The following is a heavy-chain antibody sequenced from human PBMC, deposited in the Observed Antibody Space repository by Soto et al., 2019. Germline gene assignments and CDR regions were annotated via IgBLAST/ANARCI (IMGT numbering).Heavy chain of an antibody. CDR3: GGDSSGYYYPDVFDI. CDR1: GFTFSSYS. CDR2: ISSSSSTI. J-gene: IGHJ3*02. V-gene: IGHV3-48*02. D-gene: IGHD3-22*01. Sequence: GGSLRLSCAASGFTFSSYSMNWARQAPGKGLEWVSYISSSSSTIYYADSVKGRFTISRDNAKNSLYLQMNSLRDEDTAVYYCGGDSSGYYYPDVFDIWGQGTMVTVSS.